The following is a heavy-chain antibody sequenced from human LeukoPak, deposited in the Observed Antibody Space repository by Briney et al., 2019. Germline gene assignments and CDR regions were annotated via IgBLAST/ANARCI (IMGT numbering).Heavy chain of an antibody. D-gene: IGHD3-10*01. J-gene: IGHJ4*02. CDR1: GDSISSSSYY. Sequence: PSETLSLTCTVSGDSISSSSYYWGWIRQPPGKGLEWIGSIYYSGSTYYNPSLKSRVTISVDTSKNQFSLKLSSVTAADTAVYYCASCPWFGEDVGYWGQGTLVTVSS. CDR3: ASCPWFGEDVGY. CDR2: IYYSGST. V-gene: IGHV4-39*07.